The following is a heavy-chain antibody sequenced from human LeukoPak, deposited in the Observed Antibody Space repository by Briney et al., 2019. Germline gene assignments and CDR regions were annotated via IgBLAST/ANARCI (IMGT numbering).Heavy chain of an antibody. J-gene: IGHJ6*03. D-gene: IGHD3-10*01. CDR1: GYSISSGYY. V-gene: IGHV4-38-2*02. CDR3: ARHSPYSYNYYGSGSYYKGYMDV. Sequence: SETLSLTCTVSGYSISSGYYWSWIRQPPGKGLEWIGEINHSGSTNYNPSLKSRVTISVDTSKNQFSLKLSSVTAADTAVYYCARHSPYSYNYYGSGSYYKGYMDVWGKGTTVTISS. CDR2: INHSGST.